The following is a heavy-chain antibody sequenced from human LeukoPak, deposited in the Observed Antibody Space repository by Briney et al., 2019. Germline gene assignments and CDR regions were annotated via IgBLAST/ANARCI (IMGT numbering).Heavy chain of an antibody. CDR2: IIPIFGTA. J-gene: IGHJ4*02. CDR3: ARCDQRCEDGEFDY. Sequence: GASVKVSCKASGGTFCSYAISWVRQAPGQGLEWMGGIIPIFGTANYAQKFQGRVTITADESTSTAYMELSSLRSGDTAVYYCARCDQRCEDGEFDYWGQGTLVTVSS. CDR1: GGTFCSYA. D-gene: IGHD5-24*01. V-gene: IGHV1-69*01.